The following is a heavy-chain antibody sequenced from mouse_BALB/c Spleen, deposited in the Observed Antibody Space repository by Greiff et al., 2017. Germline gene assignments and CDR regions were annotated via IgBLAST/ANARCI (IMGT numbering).Heavy chain of an antibody. D-gene: IGHD2-2*01. CDR1: GYAFSSSW. CDR2: IYPGDGDT. J-gene: IGHJ1*01. Sequence: QVQLQQSGPELVKPGASVKISCKASGYAFSSSWMNWVKQRPGQGLEWIGRIYPGDGDTNYTGKFKGKATLTADKSSSTAYMQLSSMTSVDSAVYCCARSNGYYRDFDVWGEGTTVTVSS. V-gene: IGHV1-82*01. CDR3: ARSNGYYRDFDV.